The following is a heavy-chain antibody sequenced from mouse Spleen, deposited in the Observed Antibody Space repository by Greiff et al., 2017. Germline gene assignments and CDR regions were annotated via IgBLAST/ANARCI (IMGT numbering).Heavy chain of an antibody. CDR3: ARQTDYYAMDY. CDR2: ISSGGSYT. CDR1: GFTFSSYA. V-gene: IGHV5-9-3*01. Sequence: EVKLMESGGGLVKPGGSLKLSCAASGFTFSSYAMSWVRQTPEKRLEWVATISSGGSYTYYPDSVKGRFTISRDNAKNTLYLQMSSLRSEDTAMYYCARQTDYYAMDYWGQGTSVTVSS. J-gene: IGHJ4*01.